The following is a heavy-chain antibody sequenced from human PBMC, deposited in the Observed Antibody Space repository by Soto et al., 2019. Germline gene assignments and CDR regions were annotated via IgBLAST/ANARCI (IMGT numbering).Heavy chain of an antibody. D-gene: IGHD6-19*01. J-gene: IGHJ5*02. V-gene: IGHV4-59*08. CDR3: ARHGSDSGWFFVDP. CDR1: GGAIGGYY. CDR2: VSYSGST. Sequence: KTSETLSLTCSLSGGAIGGYYWSWIRQPPGKALEWIGYVSYSGSTDYHPSLKSRVSISIDTSKNQFSLKMISVTAADTAVYYCARHGSDSGWFFVDPWGQGALVTVSS.